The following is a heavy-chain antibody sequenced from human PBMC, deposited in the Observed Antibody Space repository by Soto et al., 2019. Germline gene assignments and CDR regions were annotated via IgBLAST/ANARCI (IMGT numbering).Heavy chain of an antibody. J-gene: IGHJ6*01. CDR3: ARHGCGGECDNSPYYYYGMDV. CDR1: GYSFTSYW. CDR2: IYPGDCDT. Sequence: GESLKISCKGSGYSFTSYWIGCVRQLPGKDLEWMGVIYPGDCDTKYSPSFQDQVISPVDKSISTAYVQWSSLKASNTAMYYCARHGCGGECDNSPYYYYGMDVSGHGTTVTVSS. D-gene: IGHD2-21*01. V-gene: IGHV5-51*01.